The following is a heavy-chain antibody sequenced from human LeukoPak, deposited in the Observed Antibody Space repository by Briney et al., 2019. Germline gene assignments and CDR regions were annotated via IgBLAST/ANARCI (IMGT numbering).Heavy chain of an antibody. V-gene: IGHV4-39*01. CDR3: ARQAGQPLLPDY. D-gene: IGHD3-10*01. CDR1: GGSISSRSYF. Sequence: SETLSLTCTVSGGSISSRSYFWGGIRQPPGRGVEWIGSIYYSGTTYYNPSLKSRVTISEDTSKNQFSLKLSSVTAADTAVYYCARQAGQPLLPDYWGQGTLVTVSS. CDR2: IYYSGTT. J-gene: IGHJ4*02.